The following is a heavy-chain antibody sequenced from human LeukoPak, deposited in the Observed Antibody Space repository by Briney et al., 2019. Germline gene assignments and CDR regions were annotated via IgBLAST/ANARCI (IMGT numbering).Heavy chain of an antibody. CDR2: IKGDGSST. V-gene: IGHV3-74*01. D-gene: IGHD5-18*01. CDR1: GFTFSNYW. Sequence: PGGSLRLSCATSGFTFSNYWMHWLRQVPGKGLVWVSRIKGDGSSTRNADSVQGRFSISRDNAKNSLYLQMNSLRVEDTAVYYCAREFYRGYSFGYVSEPDPFDYWGQGTLVTVSS. CDR3: AREFYRGYSFGYVSEPDPFDY. J-gene: IGHJ4*02.